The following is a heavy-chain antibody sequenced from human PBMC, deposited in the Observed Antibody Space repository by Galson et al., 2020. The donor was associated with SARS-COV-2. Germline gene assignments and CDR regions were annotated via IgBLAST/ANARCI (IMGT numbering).Heavy chain of an antibody. J-gene: IGHJ4*02. Sequence: GESLKISCAASIFTFSTYAMHWVRQAPGKGLEWVAVISYDGSHKYYADSVKGRFTISRDNSKNTLYLQMNSLRSEDTAVYYCARDIFGLTTADFDSWGQGTLVTVSS. V-gene: IGHV3-30*04. CDR3: ARDIFGLTTADFDS. CDR2: ISYDGSHK. D-gene: IGHD3-3*02. CDR1: IFTFSTYA.